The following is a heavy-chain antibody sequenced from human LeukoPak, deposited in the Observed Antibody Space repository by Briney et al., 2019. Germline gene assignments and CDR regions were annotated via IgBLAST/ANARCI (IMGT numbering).Heavy chain of an antibody. Sequence: ASVKVSCKASGYTFTGYYMHWVRQAPGQGLEWMGRINPNSGGTNYAQKFQGRVTMTRDTSISTAYMELSRLRSDDTAVYYCARSRRDGYNYGYWGQGTLVTVSS. D-gene: IGHD5-24*01. CDR2: INPNSGGT. CDR1: GYTFTGYY. V-gene: IGHV1-2*06. J-gene: IGHJ4*02. CDR3: ARSRRDGYNYGY.